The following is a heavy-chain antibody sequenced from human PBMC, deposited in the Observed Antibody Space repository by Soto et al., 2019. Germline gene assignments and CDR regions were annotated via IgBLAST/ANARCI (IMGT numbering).Heavy chain of an antibody. CDR2: IGSAGDT. Sequence: PGGPRRLSCAASGFTFSSYDMHWARHGTGKGLEWVAAIGSAGDTYYSGSVKGRFTISRENAKNSLYLQMNSLRAGDTAVYYCARAWAVAGTASYYYGLDVWGQGTPDTVSS. V-gene: IGHV3-13*04. J-gene: IGHJ6*02. CDR1: GFTFSSYD. D-gene: IGHD6-19*01. CDR3: ARAWAVAGTASYYYGLDV.